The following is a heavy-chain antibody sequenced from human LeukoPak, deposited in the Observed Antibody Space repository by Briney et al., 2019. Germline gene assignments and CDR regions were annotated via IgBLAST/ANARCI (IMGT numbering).Heavy chain of an antibody. CDR1: GGSIGSGDYY. J-gene: IGHJ4*02. D-gene: IGHD7-27*01. V-gene: IGHV4-30-4*08. Sequence: SETLSLTCTVSGGSIGSGDYYWSWIRQPPGKGLEWIGYIYYSGSTYYNPSLKSRVIISVDTSKNQFSLKLSSVTAADTAVYYCAREASRWNLSGGDYWGQGTLVTVSS. CDR2: IYYSGST. CDR3: AREASRWNLSGGDY.